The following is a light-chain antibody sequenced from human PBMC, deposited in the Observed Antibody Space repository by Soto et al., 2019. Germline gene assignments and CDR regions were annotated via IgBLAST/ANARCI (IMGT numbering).Light chain of an antibody. CDR2: LEGSGSY. CDR1: SGHSSYI. J-gene: IGLJ3*02. V-gene: IGLV4-60*02. Sequence: QPVLTQSSSASASLGSSVKLTCTLSSGHSSYIIAWHQQQPGKAPRYLMKLEGSGSYNKGSGVPDRLSGSSSGADRYLTISHLQFEDEADYYCETWDSNTHVFGGGTKLTVL. CDR3: ETWDSNTHV.